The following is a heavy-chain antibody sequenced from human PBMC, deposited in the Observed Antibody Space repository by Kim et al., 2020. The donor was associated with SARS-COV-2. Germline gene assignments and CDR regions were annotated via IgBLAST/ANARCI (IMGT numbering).Heavy chain of an antibody. CDR3: ARCLSSWFDP. CDR2: ST. V-gene: IGHV4-4*09. D-gene: IGHD2-2*01. Sequence: STNYHPSSKSRVAISVDTSKNQVSLKLSSVTAADTAVYYCARCLSSWFDPWGQGTLVTVSS. J-gene: IGHJ5*02.